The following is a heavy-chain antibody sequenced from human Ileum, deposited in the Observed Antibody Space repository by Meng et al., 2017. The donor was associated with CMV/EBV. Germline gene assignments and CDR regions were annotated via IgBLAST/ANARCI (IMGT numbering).Heavy chain of an antibody. CDR1: EFTFSSYW. J-gene: IGHJ4*02. D-gene: IGHD3-10*01. CDR2: INEDGSIT. Sequence: GESLKISCAASEFTFSSYWMHWVRQGPGKGLVWVSHINEDGSITNYANSVKGRFTISRDNAKNSLYLQVNSLRAEDTAVYYCARPHSNYDGHYFDYWGQGTLVTVSS. V-gene: IGHV3-74*01. CDR3: ARPHSNYDGHYFDY.